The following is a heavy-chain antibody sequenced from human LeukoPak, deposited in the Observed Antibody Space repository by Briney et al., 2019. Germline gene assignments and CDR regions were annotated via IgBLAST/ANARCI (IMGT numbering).Heavy chain of an antibody. CDR1: GFAFSDYY. D-gene: IGHD1-26*01. CDR3: ARDSGYYGGYYYYYMDV. J-gene: IGHJ6*03. Sequence: GGSLRLSCAASGFAFSDYYMSWVRQAPGKGLEWVSVIYSGGSTYYADSVKGRFTISRDNSKNTLYLQMNSLRAEDTAVYYCARDSGYYGGYYYYYMDVWGKGTTVTVSS. CDR2: IYSGGST. V-gene: IGHV3-53*01.